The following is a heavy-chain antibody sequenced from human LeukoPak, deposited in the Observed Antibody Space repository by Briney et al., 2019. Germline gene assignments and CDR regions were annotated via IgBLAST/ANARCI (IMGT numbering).Heavy chain of an antibody. J-gene: IGHJ4*02. CDR3: ARLALQEVGATQTYYLDY. Sequence: SETLSLTCTVSGYSISSGYYWGRIRQPPGKGLEWSGSIYHSGSTYYNPSLKRRATISVDTSKNPFSLKLSSVTATDTAVYYCARLALQEVGATQTYYLDYWGQGTLVTVSS. CDR1: GYSISSGYY. CDR2: IYHSGST. V-gene: IGHV4-38-2*02. D-gene: IGHD1-26*01.